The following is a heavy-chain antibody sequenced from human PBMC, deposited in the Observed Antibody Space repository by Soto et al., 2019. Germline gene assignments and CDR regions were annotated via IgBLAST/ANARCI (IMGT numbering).Heavy chain of an antibody. CDR1: GFTFTSSA. CDR3: AARGYYDILTRYYGFEGGMEV. J-gene: IGHJ6*01. V-gene: IGHV1-58*01. D-gene: IGHD3-9*01. Sequence: GASVKVSCKASGFTFTSSAVQWVRQALGQRLEWIGWIVVGSGNTNYAQKFQERVTITRDMSTSTAYMELSSLRSEDTAVYYCAARGYYDILTRYYGFEGGMEVWRQGTTVSVSS. CDR2: IVVGSGNT.